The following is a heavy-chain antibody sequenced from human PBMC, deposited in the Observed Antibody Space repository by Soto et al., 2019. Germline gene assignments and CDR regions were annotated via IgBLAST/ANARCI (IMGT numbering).Heavy chain of an antibody. D-gene: IGHD3-3*01. Sequence: QVQLVESGGGLVKPGGSLRLSCAASGFTFSDYYMSWIRQAPGKRLEWVSYISSSSTYTTYTNYADSVKGRFTISRDNAKNSLYLQMNSLRAEDTAVYYCARDWGERFLDGNYYYGMDVWGQGTTVTVSS. V-gene: IGHV3-11*06. J-gene: IGHJ6*02. CDR2: ISSSSTYTTYT. CDR3: ARDWGERFLDGNYYYGMDV. CDR1: GFTFSDYY.